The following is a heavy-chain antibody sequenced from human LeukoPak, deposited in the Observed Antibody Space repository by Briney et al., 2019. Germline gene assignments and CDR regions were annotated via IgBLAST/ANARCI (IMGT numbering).Heavy chain of an antibody. CDR1: GFTFSDYY. Sequence: GGSLRLSCAASGFTFSDYYMSWIRQAPGKGLEWVSYISSSGSTIYYADSVKGRFTISRDNAKNSLYLQMNSLRAEDTAVYYCARDLVYSSSYSDYWGQGTLVTVSS. CDR2: ISSSGSTI. D-gene: IGHD6-6*01. CDR3: ARDLVYSSSYSDY. V-gene: IGHV3-11*04. J-gene: IGHJ4*02.